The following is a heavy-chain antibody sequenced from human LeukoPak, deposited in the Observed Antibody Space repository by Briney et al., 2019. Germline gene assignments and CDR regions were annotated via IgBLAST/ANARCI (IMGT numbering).Heavy chain of an antibody. CDR1: GYTFTSYG. D-gene: IGHD5-24*01. J-gene: IGHJ3*02. V-gene: IGHV1-18*01. CDR2: ISAYNGNT. CDR3: AREYRDGYNYGGAFDI. Sequence: ASVKVSCKASGYTFTSYGISWVRQAPGQGLEWMGWISAYNGNTNYAQKPQGRVTMTTDTSTSTAYMELRSLRSDDTAVYYCAREYRDGYNYGGAFDIWGQGTMVTVSS.